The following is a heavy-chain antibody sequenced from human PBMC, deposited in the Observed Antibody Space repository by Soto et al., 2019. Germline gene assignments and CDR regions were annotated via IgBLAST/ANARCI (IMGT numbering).Heavy chain of an antibody. Sequence: QVQLQESGPGLVKPSETLSLTCTVSGGSISSYYWSWIRQPPGKGLEWIGYIYYSGSTNYNPSLKGRVPISVDTSKNQFSLKLSSVTAADTAVYYCARDNGREQYYDSSGYWYYFDYWGQGTLVTVSS. J-gene: IGHJ4*02. D-gene: IGHD3-22*01. CDR2: IYYSGST. CDR3: ARDNGREQYYDSSGYWYYFDY. CDR1: GGSISSYY. V-gene: IGHV4-59*01.